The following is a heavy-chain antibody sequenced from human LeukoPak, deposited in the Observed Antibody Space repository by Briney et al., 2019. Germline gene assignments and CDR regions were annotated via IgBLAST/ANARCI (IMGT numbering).Heavy chain of an antibody. V-gene: IGHV4-31*03. CDR1: GGSINRGGYY. Sequence: SQTLSLTCTVSGGSINRGGYYWSWIRQHPGKGLEWIGYIYYSGSTYYNPSLKSRVTISVDTSKNQFSLKLSSVTAADTAVYYCARVLGYCSGGGCSEYFQHWGQGTLVTVSS. CDR3: ARVLGYCSGGGCSEYFQH. J-gene: IGHJ1*01. CDR2: IYYSGST. D-gene: IGHD2-15*01.